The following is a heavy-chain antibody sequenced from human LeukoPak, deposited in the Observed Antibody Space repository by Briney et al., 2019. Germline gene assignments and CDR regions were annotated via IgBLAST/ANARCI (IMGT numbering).Heavy chain of an antibody. CDR1: GYTFTSYD. D-gene: IGHD3-22*01. CDR3: ARDRYYYDSSGYIRGISFDY. V-gene: IGHV1-18*01. Sequence: ASVKVSCKASGYTFTSYDITWVRQAPGQGPEWMGWISANNGNTNYAQKLQGRVTMTRDTSTSTVYMELSSLGSEDTAVYYCARDRYYYDSSGYIRGISFDYWGQGTLVTVSS. J-gene: IGHJ4*02. CDR2: ISANNGNT.